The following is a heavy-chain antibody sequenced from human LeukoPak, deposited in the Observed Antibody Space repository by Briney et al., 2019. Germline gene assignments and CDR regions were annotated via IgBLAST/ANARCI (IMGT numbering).Heavy chain of an antibody. CDR3: ARDLGRTTMILGATFGFHP. J-gene: IGHJ5*02. V-gene: IGHV1-2*06. Sequence: ASVKVSCKASGYTFTGYYMHWVRQAPGQGLEWMGRINPNNGGTNYAQKFQGRVTMTRDTSITTAYMELSRLRSDDTAVYYCARDLGRTTMILGATFGFHPWGQGTLVTVSS. CDR2: INPNNGGT. D-gene: IGHD3-22*01. CDR1: GYTFTGYY.